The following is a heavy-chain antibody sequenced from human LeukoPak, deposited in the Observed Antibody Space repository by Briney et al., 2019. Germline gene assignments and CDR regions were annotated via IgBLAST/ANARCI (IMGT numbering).Heavy chain of an antibody. J-gene: IGHJ4*02. CDR2: INHSGST. CDR3: ARGYGSGNYYPKDY. Sequence: SETLSLTCAVYGGSFSGYYWSWIRQPPGKGLEWIGEINHSGSTNYNPSLKSRVTISVDTSKSQWSLKLTSVTAADTAVYYCARGYGSGNYYPKDYWGQGTLVTVSS. D-gene: IGHD3-10*01. CDR1: GGSFSGYY. V-gene: IGHV4-34*01.